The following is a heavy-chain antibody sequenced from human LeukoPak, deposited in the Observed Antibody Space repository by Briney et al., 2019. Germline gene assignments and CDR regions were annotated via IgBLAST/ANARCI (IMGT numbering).Heavy chain of an antibody. CDR2: INLYSGGA. CDR3: ARDILGRSNGGSNYFGMEV. CDR1: GYTFTDYY. Sequence: GASVTVSCKASGYTFTDYYMHWVRQAPGQGLEWMGCINLYSGGAHYAQKFQDWLSMTRDTSINTAYMELSSLRSDDTAVYYCARDILGRSNGGSNYFGMEVWGQGTTVTVSS. V-gene: IGHV1-2*04. J-gene: IGHJ6*02. D-gene: IGHD2-15*01.